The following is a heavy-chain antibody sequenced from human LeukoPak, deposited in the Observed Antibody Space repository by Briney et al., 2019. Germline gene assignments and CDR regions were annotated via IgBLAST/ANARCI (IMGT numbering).Heavy chain of an antibody. D-gene: IGHD3-22*01. Sequence: PSETLSLTCTVSGGSISSGSYYWSWIRQPAGKGLEWIGRIYTSGSTNYNPSLKSRVTISVDTSKNQFSLKLSSVTAADTAVYYCARDGNYYDSSGYTGHDAFDIWGQGTMVTVSS. J-gene: IGHJ3*02. CDR1: GGSISSGSYY. CDR3: ARDGNYYDSSGYTGHDAFDI. CDR2: IYTSGST. V-gene: IGHV4-61*02.